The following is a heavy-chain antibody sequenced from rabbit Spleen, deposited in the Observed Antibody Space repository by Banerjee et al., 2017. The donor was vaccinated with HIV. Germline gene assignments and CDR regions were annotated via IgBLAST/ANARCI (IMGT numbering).Heavy chain of an antibody. CDR2: IYPGFGIR. J-gene: IGHJ6*01. CDR3: ARDTGTSFSSYGMDL. Sequence: QEQLVESGGGLVQPGGSLKLSCKASGFDFSRYGVSWVRQAPGKGPEWIAYIYPGFGIRKYANSVKGRFTISSDNAQNTVFLQMTSLTASDTATYFCARDTGTSFSSYGMDLWGQGTLVTVS. V-gene: IGHV1S47*01. D-gene: IGHD7-1*01. CDR1: GFDFSRYG.